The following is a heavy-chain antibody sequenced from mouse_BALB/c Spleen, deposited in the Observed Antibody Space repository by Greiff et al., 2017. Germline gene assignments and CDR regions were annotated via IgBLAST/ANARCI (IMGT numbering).Heavy chain of an antibody. V-gene: IGHV5-12-1*01. CDR2: ISSGGGST. D-gene: IGHD1-1*01. CDR1: GFAFSSYD. Sequence: EVKLVESGGGLVKPGGSLKLSCAASGFAFSSYDMSWVRQTPEKRLEWVAYISSGGGSTYYPDTVKGRFTISRDNAKNTLYLQMSSLKSEDTAMYYCARHGDYYYGSYFDYWGQGTTLTVSS. CDR3: ARHGDYYYGSYFDY. J-gene: IGHJ2*01.